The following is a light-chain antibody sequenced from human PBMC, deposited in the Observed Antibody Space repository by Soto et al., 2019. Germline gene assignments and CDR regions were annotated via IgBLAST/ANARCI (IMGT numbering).Light chain of an antibody. CDR3: QQYGSSPET. CDR2: GAS. V-gene: IGKV3-20*01. CDR1: QSVSSNY. Sequence: EIVLTQSPGTLSLSPGERATLSCRASQSVSSNYLAWYQQKPGQAPRLLIYGASSMATGIPDRFSGSGSGTDFTLTISRLAPEDFAVYYCQQYGSSPETFGQGTKVDIK. J-gene: IGKJ1*01.